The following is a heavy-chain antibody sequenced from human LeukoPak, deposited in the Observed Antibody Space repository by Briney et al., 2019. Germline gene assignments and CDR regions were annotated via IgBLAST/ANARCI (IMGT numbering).Heavy chain of an antibody. CDR2: ISSRNEAI. D-gene: IGHD2-8*01. J-gene: IGHJ6*02. V-gene: IGHV3-48*01. Sequence: GGSLRLSCAASGFTFSSYAMHWVRQAPGKGLEWVSYISSRNEAIYYAESVKGRFTISRDNARNSLFLQMNSLRAEDTAGYYCARDGMRGYEMDVWGQGTTVTVSS. CDR1: GFTFSSYA. CDR3: ARDGMRGYEMDV.